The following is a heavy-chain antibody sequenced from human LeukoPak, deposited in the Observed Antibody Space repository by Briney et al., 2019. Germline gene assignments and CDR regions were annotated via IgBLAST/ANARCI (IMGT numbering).Heavy chain of an antibody. CDR2: MNPNSGNT. Sequence: VASVKVSCKASGYTFTSYDINWVRQATGQGLEWMGWMNPNSGNTGYAQKFQGRVTMTRNTSISTAYMELSSLRSEDTAVYYCARDRTVTTSDIDYWGQGTLVTVSS. CDR1: GYTFTSYD. J-gene: IGHJ4*02. D-gene: IGHD4-17*01. CDR3: ARDRTVTTSDIDY. V-gene: IGHV1-8*01.